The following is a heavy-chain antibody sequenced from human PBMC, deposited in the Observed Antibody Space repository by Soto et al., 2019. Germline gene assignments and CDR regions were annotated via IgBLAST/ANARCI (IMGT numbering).Heavy chain of an antibody. D-gene: IGHD2-2*01. Sequence: PSATLSLTCTVSGGSISSYYWSWIRQPAGKGLEWIGRIYTSGSTNYNPSLKSRVTMPVDTSKTQFSLKLSSVTAADTAAYYCARDAGADIVVVSAGNNWFDPWGKGTLVTVSS. J-gene: IGHJ5*02. CDR1: GGSISSYY. CDR3: ARDAGADIVVVSAGNNWFDP. V-gene: IGHV4-4*07. CDR2: IYTSGST.